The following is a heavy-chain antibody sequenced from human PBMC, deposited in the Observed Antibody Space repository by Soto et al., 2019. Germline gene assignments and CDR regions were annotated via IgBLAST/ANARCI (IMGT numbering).Heavy chain of an antibody. V-gene: IGHV4-31*03. CDR3: ARDPGYSSGWPLDHGLGFPVGFDP. CDR1: GGSISSGGYY. CDR2: IYYSGST. Sequence: SETLSLTCTVSGGSISSGGYYWSWIRQHPGKGLEWIGYIYYSGSTYYNPSLKSRVTISVDTSKNQFSLKLSSVTAADTAVYYCARDPGYSSGWPLDHGLGFPVGFDPWGQGTLVTVPQ. D-gene: IGHD6-19*01. J-gene: IGHJ5*02.